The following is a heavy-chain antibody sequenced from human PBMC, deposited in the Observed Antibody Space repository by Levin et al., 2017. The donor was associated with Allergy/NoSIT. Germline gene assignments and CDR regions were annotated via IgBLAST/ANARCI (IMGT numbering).Heavy chain of an antibody. CDR3: ASPAVAGNLYYYGMDV. Sequence: PGGSLRLSCKGSGYSFTSYWISWVRQMPGKGLEWMGRIDPSDSYTNYSPSFQGHVTISADKSISTAYLQWSSLKASDTAMYYCASPAVAGNLYYYGMDVWGQGTTVTVSS. J-gene: IGHJ6*02. CDR1: GYSFTSYW. V-gene: IGHV5-10-1*01. D-gene: IGHD6-19*01. CDR2: IDPSDSYT.